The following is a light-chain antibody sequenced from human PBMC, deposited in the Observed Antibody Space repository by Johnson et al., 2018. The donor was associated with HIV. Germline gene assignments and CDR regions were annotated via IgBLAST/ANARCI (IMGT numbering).Light chain of an antibody. Sequence: QSALTQPPSVSAAPGQKVTISCSGSSSNIGHNYVSWYQQLPGTAPKLLIYENHKRPSGIPDRFSGSKSGTSATLCLTGLQTGDEADYYCGTWDSSLSAYVFGTGTKVTVL. J-gene: IGLJ1*01. CDR3: GTWDSSLSAYV. CDR1: SSNIGHNY. CDR2: ENH. V-gene: IGLV1-51*02.